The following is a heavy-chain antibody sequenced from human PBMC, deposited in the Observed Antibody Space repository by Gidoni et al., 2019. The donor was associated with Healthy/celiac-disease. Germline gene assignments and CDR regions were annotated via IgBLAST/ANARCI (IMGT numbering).Heavy chain of an antibody. V-gene: IGHV1-69*02. CDR3: ARDPHCSGGSCYSGNWFDP. CDR2: IIPILGIA. D-gene: IGHD2-15*01. Sequence: QVQLVQSGAEVKKPGSSVKVSCKASGGTFSSYTISWVRQAPGQGLEWMGRIIPILGIANYAQKFKGRVTITADKSTSTAYMELSSLRSEDTAVYYCARDPHCSGGSCYSGNWFDPWGQGTLVTVSS. J-gene: IGHJ5*02. CDR1: GGTFSSYT.